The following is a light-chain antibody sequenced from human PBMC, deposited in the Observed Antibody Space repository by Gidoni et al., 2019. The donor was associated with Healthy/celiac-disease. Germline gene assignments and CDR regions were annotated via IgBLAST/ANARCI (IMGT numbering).Light chain of an antibody. J-gene: IGKJ4*01. CDR1: QSVLYSSNNKNY. CDR2: WAC. Sequence: DIVMTQSPDSLALSLGERATINCKSSQSVLYSSNNKNYLAWYQQKPGQPPKLLIYWACTRESGVPDRFSGSGSGTDFTLTISRLQAEDVEVYYCQQYYSTPNTFGGGTKVEIK. CDR3: QQYYSTPNT. V-gene: IGKV4-1*01.